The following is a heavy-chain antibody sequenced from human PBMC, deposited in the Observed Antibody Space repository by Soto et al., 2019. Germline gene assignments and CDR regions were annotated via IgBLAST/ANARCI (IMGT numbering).Heavy chain of an antibody. CDR2: ISSSSSYI. D-gene: IGHD3-3*01. Sequence: GGSLRLSCAASGLTFSSYSMNWVRQAPGKGLEWVSSISSSSSYIYYADSVKGRFTISRDNAKNSLYLQMNSLRAEDTAVYYCARGLRFLEWLLYAFDIWGQGTMVTVSS. V-gene: IGHV3-21*01. J-gene: IGHJ3*02. CDR1: GLTFSSYS. CDR3: ARGLRFLEWLLYAFDI.